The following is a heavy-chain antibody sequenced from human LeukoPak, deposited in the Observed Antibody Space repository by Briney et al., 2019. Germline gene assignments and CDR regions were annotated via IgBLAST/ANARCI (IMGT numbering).Heavy chain of an antibody. CDR1: GFTFSSYS. CDR2: ISSSSSYI. D-gene: IGHD3-16*01. CDR3: ARDSSGVSFDP. V-gene: IGHV3-21*01. J-gene: IGHJ5*02. Sequence: GGSLRLSCAASGFTFSSYSMNWVRQAPGKGLEWVSSISSSSSYIYYADPVKGRFTISRDNAKNSLYLQMNSLRAEDTAVYYCARDSSGVSFDPWGQGTLVTVSS.